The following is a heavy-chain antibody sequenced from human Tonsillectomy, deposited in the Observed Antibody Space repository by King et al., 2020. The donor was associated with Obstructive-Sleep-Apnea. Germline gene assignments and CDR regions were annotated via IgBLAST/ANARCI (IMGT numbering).Heavy chain of an antibody. Sequence: QLVQSGAEVKKPGESLKISCKGSGYSFTSYWIGWVRQMPGKGLEWMGIIYPGDSDTRYSPSFQGQVTIAADKSISTAYLQWCSLKASDTAMYYCARQVYSGSYAPAFDIWGQGTMVTVSS. V-gene: IGHV5-51*01. CDR2: IYPGDSDT. D-gene: IGHD1-26*01. CDR1: GYSFTSYW. CDR3: ARQVYSGSYAPAFDI. J-gene: IGHJ3*02.